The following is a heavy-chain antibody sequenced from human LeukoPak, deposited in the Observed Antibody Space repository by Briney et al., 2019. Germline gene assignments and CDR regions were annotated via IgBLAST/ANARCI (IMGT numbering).Heavy chain of an antibody. CDR3: ANPRCSGGSCLDY. CDR1: GITFSNSA. Sequence: GGSLRLSCVPSGITFSNSALSWVRQAPGKGLEWVSTITKSGDQTHYADSVRGLFTISRDIFKNTLYLQMNSLRAEDTAVYYCANPRCSGGSCLDYWGQGTLVTVSS. V-gene: IGHV3-23*01. J-gene: IGHJ4*02. D-gene: IGHD2-15*01. CDR2: ITKSGDQT.